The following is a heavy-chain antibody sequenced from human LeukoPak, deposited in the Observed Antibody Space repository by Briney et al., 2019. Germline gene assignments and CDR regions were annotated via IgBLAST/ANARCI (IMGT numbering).Heavy chain of an antibody. CDR3: ARESPAFDY. Sequence: GGSLRLSCVDSGFTFSSFAMSWVRQAPGKGLEWVSTISSSGSTTYYVDSVKGRFTISRDNSRNTLYLQMSSLRGEDTAVYYCARESPAFDYWGQGTLVTVS. V-gene: IGHV3-23*01. CDR1: GFTFSSFA. CDR2: ISSSGSTT. J-gene: IGHJ4*02.